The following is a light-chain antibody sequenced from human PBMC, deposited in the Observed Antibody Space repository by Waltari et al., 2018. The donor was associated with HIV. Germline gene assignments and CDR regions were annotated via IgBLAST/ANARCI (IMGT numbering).Light chain of an antibody. V-gene: IGLV1-44*01. J-gene: IGLJ1*01. CDR3: AAWDDSLNGYV. Sequence: QSVLTQQPPASGTTGQRVTISGSGGSSTTGSNNVTVYQQLPGTAPKLLIYSNNQRPSGVPDRFSGSKSGTSASLAISGLQSEDEADYYCAAWDDSLNGYVFGTGTKVTVL. CDR2: SNN. CDR1: SSTTGSNN.